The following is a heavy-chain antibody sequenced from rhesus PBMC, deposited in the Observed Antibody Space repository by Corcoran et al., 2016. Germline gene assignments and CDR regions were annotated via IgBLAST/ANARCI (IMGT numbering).Heavy chain of an antibody. CDR2: SDSSGTT. D-gene: IGHD3-28*01. CDR3: ARLLYYGSGYYFDY. Sequence: QVQLQESGPGLVKPSETLSLTCAVSGGSISSSYWSWIRQAPGKGREGIGRSDSSGTTYSTPSPTSRVTLSVDTYKNQFSLKLSSVTAADTAVYYCARLLYYGSGYYFDYWGQGVLVTVSS. V-gene: IGHV4S11*01. CDR1: GGSISSSY. J-gene: IGHJ4*01.